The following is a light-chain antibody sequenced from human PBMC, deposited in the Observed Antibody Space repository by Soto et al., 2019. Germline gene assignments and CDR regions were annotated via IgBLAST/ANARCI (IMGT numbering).Light chain of an antibody. V-gene: IGLV2-14*03. CDR1: RSDVGNYNY. J-gene: IGLJ1*01. CDR2: DVG. CDR3: CSYTSHHPRFYV. Sequence: QSALTQPASVSGSPGQSITISCTGTRSDVGNYNYVSWYQHHPGKAPKLMIYDVGSRPSGVSNRFSGSKSGNTASLAIYGLQAEDEAEYYCCSYTSHHPRFYVFGTGTKLTVL.